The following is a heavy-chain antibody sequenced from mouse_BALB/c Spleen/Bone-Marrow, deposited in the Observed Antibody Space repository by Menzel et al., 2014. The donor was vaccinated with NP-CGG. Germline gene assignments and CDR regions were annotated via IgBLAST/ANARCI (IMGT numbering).Heavy chain of an antibody. CDR1: GYTFTSYW. CDR2: IDPSDSET. CDR3: ARDHFYSGNYEFAY. V-gene: IGHV1-69*02. Sequence: QVQLKESGAELVKPGAPVKLSCKASGYTFTSYWMNWVKQRPGRGLEWIGRIDPSDSETHYNQKFKDKATLTVDKSSSTAYIQLSSLTSEDSAVYYCARDHFYSGNYEFAYWGQGTLATVSA. J-gene: IGHJ3*01. D-gene: IGHD2-1*01.